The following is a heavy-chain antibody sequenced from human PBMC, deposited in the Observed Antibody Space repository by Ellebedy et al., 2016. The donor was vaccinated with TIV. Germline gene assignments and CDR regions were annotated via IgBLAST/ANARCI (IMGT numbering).Heavy chain of an antibody. CDR1: GFTFSSYA. Sequence: PGGSLRLSCAASGFTFSSYAMHWVRQAPGKGLEWVAVISYDVSNKYYADSVKGRFTISRDNSKNTLYLQMNSLRAEDTAVYYCARDRYSSGCYYFDYWGQGTLVTVSS. CDR2: ISYDVSNK. D-gene: IGHD6-19*01. CDR3: ARDRYSSGCYYFDY. J-gene: IGHJ4*02. V-gene: IGHV3-30-3*01.